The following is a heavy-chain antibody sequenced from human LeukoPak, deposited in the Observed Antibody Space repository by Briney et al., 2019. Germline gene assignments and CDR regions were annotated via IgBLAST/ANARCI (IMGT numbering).Heavy chain of an antibody. J-gene: IGHJ4*02. V-gene: IGHV4-59*01. CDR2: IYYSGGT. D-gene: IGHD6-6*01. CDR3: ARAGQFISARPISFDY. Sequence: KPSETLSLTCTVSGGSISNYYWCWIRQPPGKGLEWIGYIYYSGGTNYNPSLKSRVTISVDTSKNQFSLKLSSVTAADTAVYYCARAGQFISARPISFDYWGQGTLVTVSS. CDR1: GGSISNYY.